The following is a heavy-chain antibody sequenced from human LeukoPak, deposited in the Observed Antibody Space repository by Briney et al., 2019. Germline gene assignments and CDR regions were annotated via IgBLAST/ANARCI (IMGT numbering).Heavy chain of an antibody. CDR3: ARDSHIDGYHILGY. CDR2: IIPIFGTA. Sequence: SXKGSCKASGGTFSSYAISWVRQAPGQGLEWMGGIIPIFGTANYAEKFQGRVTITTDESTSKDYMELSSLRSEDTAVYYCARDSHIDGYHILGYWGQGTLVIVSS. V-gene: IGHV1-69*05. CDR1: GGTFSSYA. J-gene: IGHJ4*02. D-gene: IGHD3-9*01.